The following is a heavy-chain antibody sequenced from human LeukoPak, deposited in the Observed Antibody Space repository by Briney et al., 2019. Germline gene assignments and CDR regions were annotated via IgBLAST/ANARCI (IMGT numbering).Heavy chain of an antibody. D-gene: IGHD3-10*01. CDR2: IYYSGST. CDR3: ARASPDGLLWFGEMFDY. CDR1: GGSISSGGYY. Sequence: PSQTLSLTCTVSGGSISSGGYYWSWIRQHPGKGLEWIGYIYYSGSTYYNPSLKSRVTISVDTSKNQFSLKLSSVTAADTAVYYCARASPDGLLWFGEMFDYWGQGALVTVSS. V-gene: IGHV4-31*03. J-gene: IGHJ4*02.